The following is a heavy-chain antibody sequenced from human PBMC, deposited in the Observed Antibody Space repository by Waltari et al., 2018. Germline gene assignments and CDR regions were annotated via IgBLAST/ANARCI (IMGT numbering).Heavy chain of an antibody. CDR3: ARRTLSSSGVRFDP. CDR1: GGSISSNY. J-gene: IGHJ5*02. D-gene: IGHD6-6*01. V-gene: IGHV4-59*01. CDR2: IYYSGST. Sequence: QVQLQESGPGLVKPSEPLSLTCTVSGGSISSNYWTWIRQPPGKGLEWTGYIYYSGSTNYNPSLKSRVTISVETSKNQFSLKLSSVTAADTAVYYCARRTLSSSGVRFDPWGQGTLVTVSS.